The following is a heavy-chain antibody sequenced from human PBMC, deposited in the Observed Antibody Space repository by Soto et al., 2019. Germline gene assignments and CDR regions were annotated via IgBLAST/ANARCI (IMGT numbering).Heavy chain of an antibody. CDR3: ATEGIASRPPFDY. CDR1: GFTFTNAW. CDR2: IRSRAGDGTT. V-gene: IGHV3-15*01. J-gene: IGHJ4*02. D-gene: IGHD6-13*01. Sequence: VGSLRLSCAASGFTFTNAWMTWVRQAPGKGLEWVGHIRSRAGDGTTDYAAPLKGRFTISRDDSKNMLYLQMNSLQTEDTAVYFCATEGIASRPPFDYWGQGTLVTVSS.